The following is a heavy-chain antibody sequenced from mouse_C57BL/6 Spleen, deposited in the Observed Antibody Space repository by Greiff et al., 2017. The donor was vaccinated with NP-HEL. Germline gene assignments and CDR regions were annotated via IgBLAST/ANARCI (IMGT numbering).Heavy chain of an antibody. V-gene: IGHV3-6*01. J-gene: IGHJ1*03. CDR1: GYSITSGYY. D-gene: IGHD1-1*01. CDR2: ISYDGSN. Sequence: LQESGPGLVKPSQSLSLTCSVTGYSITSGYYWNWIRQFPGNKLEWMGYISYDGSNNYNPSLKNRISITRDTSKNQFFLKLNSVTTEDTATYYCARSGSNWYFDVWGTGTTVTVSS. CDR3: ARSGSNWYFDV.